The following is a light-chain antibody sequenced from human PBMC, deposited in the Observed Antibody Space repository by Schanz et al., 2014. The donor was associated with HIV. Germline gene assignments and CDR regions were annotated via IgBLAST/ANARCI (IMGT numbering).Light chain of an antibody. Sequence: QSALTQPASVSGSPGQSITISCTGTNSDVGGYDYVSWYQQHPGKAPKLIIYDVNYRPSGSSNRFSGSKSGSTASLTISGLQAEDEADYYCSSYTTSSALIFGGGTRLTVL. V-gene: IGLV2-14*01. CDR2: DVN. CDR1: NSDVGGYDY. CDR3: SSYTTSSALI. J-gene: IGLJ2*01.